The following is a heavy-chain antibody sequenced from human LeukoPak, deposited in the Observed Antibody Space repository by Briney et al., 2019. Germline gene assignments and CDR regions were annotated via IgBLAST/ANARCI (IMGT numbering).Heavy chain of an antibody. CDR2: ISSNGDST. CDR1: GFXFSSYP. J-gene: IGHJ4*02. CDR3: VRDRVGPDY. V-gene: IGHV3-64*01. D-gene: IGHD1-26*01. Sequence: GGSLRLSCATSGFXFSSYPIYWVRQAPGKGLEYVLGISSNGDSTYYANSVKGRSTISRDNAKNILYLQMNSLRVEDTAVYYCVRDRVGPDYWGQGTLVTVSS.